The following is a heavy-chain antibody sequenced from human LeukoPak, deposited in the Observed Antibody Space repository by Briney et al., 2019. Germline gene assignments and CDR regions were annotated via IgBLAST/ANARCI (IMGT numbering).Heavy chain of an antibody. D-gene: IGHD2-2*01. CDR2: INHSGST. CDR3: ARASPYELLSAWFDP. V-gene: IGHV4-34*01. J-gene: IGHJ5*02. CDR1: GGSFSGYY. Sequence: PSETLSLTCAVYGGSFSGYYWSWIRQPPGKGLEWIGEINHSGSTNYNPSLKSRVTISVDTSKNQFSLKLSSVTAADTAVYYCARASPYELLSAWFDPWGQGTLVTVSS.